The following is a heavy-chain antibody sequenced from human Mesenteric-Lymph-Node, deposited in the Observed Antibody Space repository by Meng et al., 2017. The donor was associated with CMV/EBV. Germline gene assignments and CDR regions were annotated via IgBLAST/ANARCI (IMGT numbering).Heavy chain of an antibody. CDR2: ISYDGSIE. CDR3: GGVTGVFDSWTIDS. V-gene: IGHV3-30*09. J-gene: IGHJ4*02. D-gene: IGHD3/OR15-3a*01. Sequence: GGSLRLSCAASGFTFSSYAIHWVRQAPGKGLEWLAVISYDGSIEDYADFVRGRFAISRDNSKNTLYLQMNTLRADDTAVYYCGGVTGVFDSWTIDSWGRGILVTVSS. CDR1: GFTFSSYA.